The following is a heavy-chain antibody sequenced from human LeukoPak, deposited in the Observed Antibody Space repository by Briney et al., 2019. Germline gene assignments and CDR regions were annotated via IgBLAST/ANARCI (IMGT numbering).Heavy chain of an antibody. CDR2: IYTSGRT. CDR3: ARTTLGYSYGLQDY. D-gene: IGHD5-18*01. J-gene: IGHJ4*02. CDR1: GGSMSSYY. V-gene: IGHV4-4*07. Sequence: SEXXSLTCTVSGGSMSSYYWSWIRQPAGKGLEWIGRIYTSGRTNYNPSLKSRVTMSVDTSKNQFSLKLTSVTAADTAVYYCARTTLGYSYGLQDYWGQGTLVTVSS.